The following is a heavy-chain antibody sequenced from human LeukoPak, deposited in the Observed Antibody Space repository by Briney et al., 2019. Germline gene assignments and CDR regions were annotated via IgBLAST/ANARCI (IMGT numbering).Heavy chain of an antibody. J-gene: IGHJ4*02. CDR1: GGSISSYY. CDR3: ARDDILTGYFYDY. CDR2: IYYSGST. D-gene: IGHD3-9*01. V-gene: IGHV4-59*01. Sequence: PSETLSLTCTVSGGSISSYYWSWIRQPPGKGLEWIGYIYYSGSTNYNPSLKSRVTISVDTSKNQFSLKLSSVTAADTAVYYCARDDILTGYFYDYWGQGTLVTVSS.